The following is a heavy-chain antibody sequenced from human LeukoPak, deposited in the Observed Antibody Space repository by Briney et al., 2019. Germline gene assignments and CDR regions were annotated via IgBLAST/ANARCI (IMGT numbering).Heavy chain of an antibody. CDR2: IYYSGST. Sequence: PSETLSLTCTVSGGSISSYYWSWIRQPPGKGLEWIGYIYYSGSTNYNPSLKSRVTISVDTSKNQFSLKLSSVTAADTAVYYCARGGPMVRGVSYYYYYGMDVWGQGTTVTVSS. CDR3: ARGGPMVRGVSYYYYYGMDV. CDR1: GGSISSYY. V-gene: IGHV4-59*01. D-gene: IGHD3-10*01. J-gene: IGHJ6*02.